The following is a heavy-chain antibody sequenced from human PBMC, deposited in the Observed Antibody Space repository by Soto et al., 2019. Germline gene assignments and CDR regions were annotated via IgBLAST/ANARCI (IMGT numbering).Heavy chain of an antibody. CDR2: INHSGST. CDR1: CGSLSGHY. J-gene: IGHJ4*02. CDR3: ARDKITGLFDY. V-gene: IGHV4-34*01. Sequence: SETLPLTCAFYCGSLSGHYWNWIRQPPGTGLEWIGEINHSGSTNYNPSLKSRVTISVDTSKNQFSLKLTSVTAADTAVYYCARDKITGLFDYWGQGTLVS. D-gene: IGHD2-8*02.